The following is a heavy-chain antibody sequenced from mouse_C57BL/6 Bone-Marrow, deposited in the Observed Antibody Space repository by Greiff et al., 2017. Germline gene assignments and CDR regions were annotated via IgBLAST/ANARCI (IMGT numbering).Heavy chain of an antibody. J-gene: IGHJ3*01. D-gene: IGHD1-1*01. CDR1: GFTFTDYY. Sequence: EVKLMESGGGLVQPGGSLSLSCAASGFTFTDYYMSWVRQPPGKALEWLGFIRNKANGYTTEYSASVKGRFTISRDNSQSILYLQMNALRAEDSATYYCARSPYYYGSMWFAYWGRGTLVTVSA. V-gene: IGHV7-3*01. CDR2: IRNKANGYTT. CDR3: ARSPYYYGSMWFAY.